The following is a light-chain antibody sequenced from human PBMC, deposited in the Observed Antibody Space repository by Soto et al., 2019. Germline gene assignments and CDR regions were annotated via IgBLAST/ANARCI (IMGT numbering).Light chain of an antibody. CDR3: LQHDSYPWT. CDR2: SAS. V-gene: IGKV1-6*01. J-gene: IGKJ1*01. CDR1: QDIKDE. Sequence: AIQMTQSPSSLSTFVGDSVTITCRASQDIKDEVGWYQQKPGKAPRLLIFSASSLQSGVPSRFRGSGTGTDITLTSSGLQTADFATYYCLQHDSYPWTFGQGTKVEIK.